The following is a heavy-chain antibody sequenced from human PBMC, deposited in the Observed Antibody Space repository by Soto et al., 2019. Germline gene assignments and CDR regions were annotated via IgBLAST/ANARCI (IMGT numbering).Heavy chain of an antibody. J-gene: IGHJ4*02. V-gene: IGHV4-59*01. CDR2: TYYTADT. CDR1: GVPIRSYF. Sequence: SETLSLTCTVSGVPIRSYFWSWIRQPPGKGLDWIGSTYYTADTKYSPSLESRATISADPSKKQFSLRLSPVTAADTALYYCARPVVFEDGGYVYWGQGTLVTVSS. D-gene: IGHD5-12*01. CDR3: ARPVVFEDGGYVY.